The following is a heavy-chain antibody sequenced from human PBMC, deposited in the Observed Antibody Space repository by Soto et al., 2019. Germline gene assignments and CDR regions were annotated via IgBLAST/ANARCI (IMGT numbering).Heavy chain of an antibody. D-gene: IGHD5-12*01. V-gene: IGHV1-58*02. J-gene: IGHJ4*02. Sequence: GASVKVSCKASGFTFTSSAMQWVRQARGQRLEWIGWIVVGSCNTNYEKKFQERVTITRDMSTSTAYMELNSLRAEDTALYYCARDIELDGYKAFDYWGQGTLVTVSS. CDR1: GFTFTSSA. CDR2: IVVGSCNT. CDR3: ARDIELDGYKAFDY.